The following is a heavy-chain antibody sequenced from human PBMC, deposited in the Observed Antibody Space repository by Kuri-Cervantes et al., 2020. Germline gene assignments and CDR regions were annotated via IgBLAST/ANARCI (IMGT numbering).Heavy chain of an antibody. Sequence: GGSLRLSCVASGFTFRDHYMDWVRQAPGKGLEWVAVISYDGSNKYYADSVKGRFTISRDNSKNTLYLQMNSLRAEDTAVYYCAKSAIFGVVTPYHYYYGMDVWGQGTTVTVSS. D-gene: IGHD3-3*01. CDR2: ISYDGSNK. CDR1: GFTFRDHY. V-gene: IGHV3-30*18. CDR3: AKSAIFGVVTPYHYYYGMDV. J-gene: IGHJ6*02.